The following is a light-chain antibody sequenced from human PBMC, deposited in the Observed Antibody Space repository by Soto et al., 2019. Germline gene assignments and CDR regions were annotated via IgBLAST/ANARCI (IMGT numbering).Light chain of an antibody. Sequence: NFLLTQPHSVSESPGKTVTISCTRSSGNIVSNYVQWYQQRPGSSPTTVIYEDDDRPSGVPDRFSGSIDTSSNSASLTISGLKTEDEADYYSQSYDADILIFGGGTKLTVL. J-gene: IGLJ2*01. CDR2: EDD. CDR3: QSYDADILI. CDR1: SGNIVSNY. V-gene: IGLV6-57*01.